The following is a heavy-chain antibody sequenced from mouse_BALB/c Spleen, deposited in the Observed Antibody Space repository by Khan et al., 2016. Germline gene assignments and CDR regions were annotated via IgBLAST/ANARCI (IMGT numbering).Heavy chain of an antibody. CDR2: ISTGDST. Sequence: EVELVESGGGLVKPGGSLKLSCAASGFSFRDYAMSWVRQTPEKRLEWVASISTGDSTYYGDSVKGRFTISRDIARNILFLQMSSHRSGNTAMFYCAREDYGNYGDYLDYWGQGTTLTVSS. D-gene: IGHD2-1*01. CDR3: AREDYGNYGDYLDY. J-gene: IGHJ2*01. V-gene: IGHV5-6-5*01. CDR1: GFSFRDYA.